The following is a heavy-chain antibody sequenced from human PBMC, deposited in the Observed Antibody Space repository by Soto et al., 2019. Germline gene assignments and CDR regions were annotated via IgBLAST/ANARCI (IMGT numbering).Heavy chain of an antibody. CDR1: GFSLSTTGVG. CDR3: AHTGILCSDGSCYSHPFDY. D-gene: IGHD2-15*01. J-gene: IGHJ4*02. V-gene: IGHV2-5*02. CDR2: IYWDDDK. Sequence: QITLKESGPTLVRPTQTLTLTCTFSGFSLSTTGVGVGWIRQPPGKALEWLAVIYWDDDKRYSPSVESRLTITKDTARIRVVLTMTTVDPVDTATYYCAHTGILCSDGSCYSHPFDYWGQGTLVSVSS.